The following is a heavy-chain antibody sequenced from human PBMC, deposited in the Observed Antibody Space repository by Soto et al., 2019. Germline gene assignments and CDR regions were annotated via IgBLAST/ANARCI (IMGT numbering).Heavy chain of an antibody. J-gene: IGHJ4*02. D-gene: IGHD2-2*01. CDR2: IYTSGST. Sequence: SETLSLTCTVSGGSISSYYWSWIRQPAGKGLEWIGRIYTSGSTNYNPSLKSRVTMSVDTSKSQFSLKLSSVTAADTAVYYCARACSSNSCYDVFDYWGQGTLVTVS. CDR1: GGSISSYY. V-gene: IGHV4-4*07. CDR3: ARACSSNSCYDVFDY.